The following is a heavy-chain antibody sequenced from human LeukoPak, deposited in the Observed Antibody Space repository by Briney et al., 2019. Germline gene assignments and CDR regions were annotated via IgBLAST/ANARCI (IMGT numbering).Heavy chain of an antibody. CDR1: GFTFSSYS. D-gene: IGHD3-10*01. V-gene: IGHV3-48*01. Sequence: GGSLRLSCAASGFTFSSYSMNWVRQAPGKGLEWVSYISSSSSTIYYADSVKGRFTISRDNAKNSLYLQMNSLRAADTAVYYFASLYGSGPNWFDPWGQGTLVTVSS. CDR3: ASLYGSGPNWFDP. J-gene: IGHJ5*02. CDR2: ISSSSSTI.